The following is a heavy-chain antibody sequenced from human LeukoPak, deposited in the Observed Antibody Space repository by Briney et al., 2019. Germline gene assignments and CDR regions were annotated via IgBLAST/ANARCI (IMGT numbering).Heavy chain of an antibody. CDR1: GYTFTSYY. D-gene: IGHD3-22*01. CDR2: INPSGGST. V-gene: IGHV1-46*01. J-gene: IGHJ4*02. CDR3: ARDLSAYYDSSGYYYPGDY. Sequence: ASVKVSCKASGYTFTSYYMHWVRQAPGQGLEWMGIINPSGGSTSYAQKFQGRVTMTRDTSTSTVYMELSSLRSEDTAVYYCARDLSAYYDSSGYYYPGDYWGQGTLVTVSS.